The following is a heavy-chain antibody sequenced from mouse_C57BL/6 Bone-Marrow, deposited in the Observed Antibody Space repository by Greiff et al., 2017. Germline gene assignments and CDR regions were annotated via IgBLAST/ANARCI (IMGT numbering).Heavy chain of an antibody. CDR1: GFTFTDYY. J-gene: IGHJ2*01. CDR3: ARYYYGFDY. V-gene: IGHV7-3*01. D-gene: IGHD1-1*01. Sequence: EVQRVESGGGLVQPGGSLSLSCAASGFTFTDYYMSWVRQPPGKALEWLGFIRNKANGYTTAYSASLMGRFTISRDNSQSILYLQMNALRAEDRATYYCARYYYGFDYWGQGTTLTVSS. CDR2: IRNKANGYTT.